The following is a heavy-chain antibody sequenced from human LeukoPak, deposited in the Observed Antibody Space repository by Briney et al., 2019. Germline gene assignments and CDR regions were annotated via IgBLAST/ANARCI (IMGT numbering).Heavy chain of an antibody. CDR2: IKLDGSEK. Sequence: SGGSLRLSCVASGFTFGKYWMSWVRQAPGKGLEWVANIKLDGSEKNYVDSVKGRFTISRDNTKNSLYLQMNSLRAEDTAVFYCARDQYDTWSRRGNFDSWGQGTLVIVSS. CDR3: ARDQYDTWSRRGNFDS. D-gene: IGHD3-3*01. J-gene: IGHJ4*02. V-gene: IGHV3-7*03. CDR1: GFTFGKYW.